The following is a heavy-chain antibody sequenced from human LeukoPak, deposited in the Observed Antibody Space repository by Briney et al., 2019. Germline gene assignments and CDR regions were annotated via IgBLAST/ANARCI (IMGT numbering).Heavy chain of an antibody. V-gene: IGHV4-59*01. Sequence: SETLSITCTVSGGSISSYYWSWIRQPPGKGLEWIGYIYYSGSTNYNPSLKSRVTISVDTSKNQFSLKLSPVTAADTAVYYCARGLYYYDSSGYLWGQGTLVTVSS. CDR1: GGSISSYY. J-gene: IGHJ5*02. D-gene: IGHD3-22*01. CDR3: ARGLYYYDSSGYL. CDR2: IYYSGST.